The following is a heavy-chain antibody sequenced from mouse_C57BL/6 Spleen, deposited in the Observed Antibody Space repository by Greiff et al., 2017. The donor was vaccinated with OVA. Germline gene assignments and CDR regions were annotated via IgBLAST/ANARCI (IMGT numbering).Heavy chain of an antibody. CDR3: VGYGSGFDY. J-gene: IGHJ2*01. V-gene: IGHV10-1*01. CDR1: GFSFNTYA. Sequence: EVQVVESGGGLVQPKGSLKLSCAASGFSFNTYAMNWVRQAPGKGLEWVARIRSKSNNYATYYADSVKDRFTISRDDSESMLYLQMNNLKTEDTAMYYCVGYGSGFDYWGQGTTLTVSS. D-gene: IGHD1-1*01. CDR2: IRSKSNNYAT.